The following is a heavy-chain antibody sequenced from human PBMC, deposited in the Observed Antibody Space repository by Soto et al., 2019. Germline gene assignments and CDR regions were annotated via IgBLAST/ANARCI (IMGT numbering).Heavy chain of an antibody. CDR1: GFTFSSYW. J-gene: IGHJ6*02. V-gene: IGHV3-74*01. D-gene: IGHD6-13*01. CDR3: ARGPSTGSVYSSSWYYYYYYGMDV. Sequence: PVGSLRLSCAASGFTFSSYWMHWVRQAPGKGLVWVSRINSDGSSTSYADSVKGRFTISRDNAKNTLYLQMNSLRAEDTAVYYCARGPSTGSVYSSSWYYYYYYGMDVWGQGTTVTVS. CDR2: INSDGSST.